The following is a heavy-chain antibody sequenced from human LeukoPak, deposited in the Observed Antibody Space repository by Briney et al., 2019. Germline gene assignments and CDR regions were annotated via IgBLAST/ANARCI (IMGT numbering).Heavy chain of an antibody. Sequence: GGSLRLSCAASGFTFSSYAMSWVRQAPGKGLEWVANIKQDGSEKYYVDSVKGRFTISRDNAKNSLYLQMNSLRAEDTAVYYCAREVTPYYWGQGTLVTVSS. CDR2: IKQDGSEK. D-gene: IGHD2-21*02. CDR3: AREVTPYY. CDR1: GFTFSSYA. V-gene: IGHV3-7*01. J-gene: IGHJ4*02.